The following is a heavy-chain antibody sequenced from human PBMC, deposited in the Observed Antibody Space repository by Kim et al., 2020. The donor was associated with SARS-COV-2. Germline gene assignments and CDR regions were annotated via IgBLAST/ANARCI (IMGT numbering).Heavy chain of an antibody. D-gene: IGHD3-10*01. V-gene: IGHV4-4*02. Sequence: SETLSLTCAVSGGSISSSNWWSWVRQPPGKGLEWIGEIYHSGSTNYNPSLKSRVTISVDKSKNQFSLKLSSVTAADTAVYYCARWGITMVRGVISDYWGQGTLVTVSS. CDR3: ARWGITMVRGVISDY. CDR2: IYHSGST. J-gene: IGHJ4*02. CDR1: GGSISSSNW.